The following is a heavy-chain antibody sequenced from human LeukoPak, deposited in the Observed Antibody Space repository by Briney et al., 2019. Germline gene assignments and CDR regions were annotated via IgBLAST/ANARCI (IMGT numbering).Heavy chain of an antibody. D-gene: IGHD3-3*01. V-gene: IGHV3-30*04. CDR1: GFIFSSYA. J-gene: IGHJ4*02. CDR2: ISYDGSNK. Sequence: GRSLRLSCAASGFIFSSYAMHWVRQAPGKGLEWVAVISYDGSNKYYADSVKGRFTISRDNSKNTLYLQMNSLRAEDTAVYYCARSETPDYDFWSGYYTGGYYFDYWGQGTLVTVSS. CDR3: ARSETPDYDFWSGYYTGGYYFDY.